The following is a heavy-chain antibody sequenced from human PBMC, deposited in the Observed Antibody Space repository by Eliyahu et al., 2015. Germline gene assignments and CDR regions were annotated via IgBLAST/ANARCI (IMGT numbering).Heavy chain of an antibody. J-gene: IGHJ5*02. CDR3: AKTPYSSGWSHNWFDP. Sequence: EVQLLESGGGLVQPGGSLRLSXASSGXTFGXYAMSGVRQAPGKGLEWVSAISGSGGSTYFADSVKGRFTISRDNSKNTLFLQMNSLRAEDTAVYYCAKTPYSSGWSHNWFDPWGQGTLVTVSS. D-gene: IGHD6-19*01. CDR1: GXTFGXYA. CDR2: ISGSGGST. V-gene: IGHV3-23*01.